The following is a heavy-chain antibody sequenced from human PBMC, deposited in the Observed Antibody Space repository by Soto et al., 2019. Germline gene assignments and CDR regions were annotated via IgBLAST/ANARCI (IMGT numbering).Heavy chain of an antibody. CDR3: ARDQVAKWAPGSAMVNYYYGMDA. D-gene: IGHD5-18*01. CDR2: ISVDDGDT. CDR1: GYTFTSYG. V-gene: IGHV1-18*04. Sequence: VASVKVSCKASGYTFTSYGISWVRQAPGQGLEWMGWISVDDGDTNYAQNFQGRVTMSTDTSTSTAYMEMRSLRSDDTAVYYCARDQVAKWAPGSAMVNYYYGMDAWGQGTTVTVSS. J-gene: IGHJ6*02.